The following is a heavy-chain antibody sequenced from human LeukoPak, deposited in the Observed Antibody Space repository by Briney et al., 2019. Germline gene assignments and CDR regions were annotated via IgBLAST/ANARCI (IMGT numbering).Heavy chain of an antibody. J-gene: IGHJ4*02. D-gene: IGHD4-11*01. CDR2: INQGGSQQ. V-gene: IGHV3-7*01. CDR1: GFPFSDYL. CDR3: ARSPDTGTVDY. Sequence: GGSLRLSCAASGFPFSDYLMSWVRQAPGKGLEWVANINQGGSQQYYVDSVKGRFTISRDNAKNSLYLQMNSLRAEDTAIYYCARSPDTGTVDYWGQGTLATVSA.